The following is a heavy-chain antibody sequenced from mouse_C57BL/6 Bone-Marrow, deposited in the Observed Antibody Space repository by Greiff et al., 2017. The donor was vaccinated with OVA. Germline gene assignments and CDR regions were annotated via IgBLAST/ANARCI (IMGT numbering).Heavy chain of an antibody. Sequence: QVQLQQPGAELVKPGASVKLSCKASGYTFTSYWMHWVKQRPGQGLEWIGMIHPNSGSTNYNQKFKSKATLTVDKSSSTAYMQLSSLTSEDSAVYYCARGVDYGSSYWYFDVWGTGTTVTVSS. CDR2: IHPNSGST. V-gene: IGHV1-64*01. J-gene: IGHJ1*03. D-gene: IGHD1-1*01. CDR1: GYTFTSYW. CDR3: ARGVDYGSSYWYFDV.